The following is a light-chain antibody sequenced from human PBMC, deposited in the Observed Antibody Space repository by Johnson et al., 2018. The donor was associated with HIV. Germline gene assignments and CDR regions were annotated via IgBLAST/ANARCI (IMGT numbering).Light chain of an antibody. Sequence: QSVLTQPPSVSAAPGQKVTISCSGSSYNIGNNLVSLYQQLPGSAPTLLIYENDKRPSGIPDRFSGSKSGTSATLGITGLQTGDEADYFCGTCDSSLSVLFGTGTKVTVL. CDR3: GTCDSSLSVL. V-gene: IGLV1-51*02. J-gene: IGLJ1*01. CDR1: SYNIGNNL. CDR2: END.